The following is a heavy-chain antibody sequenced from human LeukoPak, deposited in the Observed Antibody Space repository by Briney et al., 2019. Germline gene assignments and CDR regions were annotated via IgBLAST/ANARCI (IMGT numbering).Heavy chain of an antibody. J-gene: IGHJ6*02. V-gene: IGHV1-46*01. CDR3: ARDRMYYDFWSGYTLPDYGMDV. CDR2: INPSGGST. D-gene: IGHD3-3*01. Sequence: ASVKVSCKASGYTFTSYYMHWVRQAPGQGHEWMGIINPSGGSTSYAQKFRGRVTMTRDTSTSTVYMELSSLRSEDTAVYYCARDRMYYDFWSGYTLPDYGMDVWGQGTTVTVSS. CDR1: GYTFTSYY.